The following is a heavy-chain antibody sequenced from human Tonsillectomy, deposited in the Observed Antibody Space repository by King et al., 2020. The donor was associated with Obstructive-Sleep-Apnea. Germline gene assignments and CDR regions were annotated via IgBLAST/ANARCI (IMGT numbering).Heavy chain of an antibody. CDR1: GGSISSSSYY. D-gene: IGHD3-22*01. CDR2: IYYSGST. Sequence: VQLQESGPGLVKPSETLSLTCTVSGGSISSSSYYWGWIRQPPGKGLEWIGSIYYSGSTYYNPSLKRRVTISVDTSKNQFSLKLSSVTAADTAVYYCARDMGSTKDYYDSSGYLYYFDYWGQGTLVTVSS. V-gene: IGHV4-39*07. CDR3: ARDMGSTKDYYDSSGYLYYFDY. J-gene: IGHJ4*02.